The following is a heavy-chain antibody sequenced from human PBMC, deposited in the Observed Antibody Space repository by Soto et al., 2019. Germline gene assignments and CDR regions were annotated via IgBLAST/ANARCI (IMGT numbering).Heavy chain of an antibody. CDR2: IYSGGST. CDR1: GFTVSSNY. D-gene: IGHD5-12*01. Sequence: GESLKISCAASGFTVSSNYMSWVRQAPGKGLEWVSVIYSGGSTYYADSVKGRFTISRDNSKNTLYLRMNSLRAEDTAVYYCARGLYSGWHYFDYWGQGTLVTVSS. CDR3: ARGLYSGWHYFDY. J-gene: IGHJ4*02. V-gene: IGHV3-66*01.